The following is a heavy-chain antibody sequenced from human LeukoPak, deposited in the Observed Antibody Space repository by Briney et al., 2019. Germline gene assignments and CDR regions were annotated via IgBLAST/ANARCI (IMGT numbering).Heavy chain of an antibody. J-gene: IGHJ5*02. V-gene: IGHV3-23*01. D-gene: IGHD4-11*01. Sequence: GGSLRLSCAASGFTFSTYAMSWVRQAPGKGLEWVSTISGSGAGTYYADSVKGRFTISRDNSKNTLYLQMHSLRAEDTAVYYCAKAVTTVTTKDWFDPWGQGTLVTVSS. CDR2: ISGSGAGT. CDR1: GFTFSTYA. CDR3: AKAVTTVTTKDWFDP.